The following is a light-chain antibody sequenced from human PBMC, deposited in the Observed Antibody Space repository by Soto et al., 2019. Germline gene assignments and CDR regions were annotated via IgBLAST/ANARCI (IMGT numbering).Light chain of an antibody. CDR3: QQYNSYSPDT. V-gene: IGKV1-5*01. J-gene: IGKJ2*01. CDR2: DAS. CDR1: QSIRSW. Sequence: DIQMTQSPSTLSASVGDRVTITCRASQSIRSWLAWYQQKPGKAPKLLIYDASSLESGVPSRFSGSGSGTEFTLTICSLQRDDFATYYCQQYNSYSPDTFGQGTKLEIK.